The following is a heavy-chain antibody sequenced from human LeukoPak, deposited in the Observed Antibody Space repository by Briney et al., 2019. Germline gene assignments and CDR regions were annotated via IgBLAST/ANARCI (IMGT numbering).Heavy chain of an antibody. CDR2: INWNGGST. J-gene: IGHJ5*02. V-gene: IGHV3-20*01. CDR1: GFTFDDYG. D-gene: IGHD6-13*01. Sequence: PGGSLRLSCAASGFTFDDYGMSWVRQAPGKGLEWASGINWNGGSTGYADSVKGRFTISRDNAKNSLYPQMNSLRAEDTALYHCARVVAAAGSDSWFDPWGQGTLVTVSS. CDR3: ARVVAAAGSDSWFDP.